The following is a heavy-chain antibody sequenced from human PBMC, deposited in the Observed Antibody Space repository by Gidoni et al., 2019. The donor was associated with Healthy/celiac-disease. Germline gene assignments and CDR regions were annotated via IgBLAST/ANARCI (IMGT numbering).Heavy chain of an antibody. Sequence: QVQLVQSGAGVQKPGSSVKVSCKASGGTFSSYALSWVLQAAGQGLEWMGGITPVCGTANYAQKVQGRVMITADESTSTAYMELSSLRSEDTAVYYCASGRSSGWYDGYYYYGMDVWGQGTTVTVSS. CDR3: ASGRSSGWYDGYYYYGMDV. V-gene: IGHV1-69*01. J-gene: IGHJ6*02. CDR1: GGTFSSYA. D-gene: IGHD6-19*01. CDR2: ITPVCGTA.